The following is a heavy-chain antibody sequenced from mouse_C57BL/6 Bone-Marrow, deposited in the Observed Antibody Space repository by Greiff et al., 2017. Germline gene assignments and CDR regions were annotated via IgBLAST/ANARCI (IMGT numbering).Heavy chain of an antibody. V-gene: IGHV1-39*01. CDR1: GYSFTDYN. CDR2: INPNYGTT. CDR3: TYDYDGLLFDY. J-gene: IGHJ3*01. Sequence: EVQLQQSGPELVKPGASVKISCKASGYSFTDYNMNWVKQSNGKSLEWIGVINPNYGTTCYNQKFKGKATLTVDQSSSTAYMQLNSLTSEDSAVXCCTYDYDGLLFDYWGQGTLVTVSA. D-gene: IGHD2-4*01.